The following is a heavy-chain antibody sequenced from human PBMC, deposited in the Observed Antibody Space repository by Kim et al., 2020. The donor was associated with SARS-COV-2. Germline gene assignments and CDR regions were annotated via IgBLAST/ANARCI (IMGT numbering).Heavy chain of an antibody. J-gene: IGHJ4*02. D-gene: IGHD3-10*01. V-gene: IGHV3-23*03. CDR3: GDYHGAGSHFSY. Sequence: THYARAVKGLCTISRENSNNMLYLQMNSLRAEDTAGYYCGDYHGAGSHFSYWGQGTLATVSS. CDR2: T.